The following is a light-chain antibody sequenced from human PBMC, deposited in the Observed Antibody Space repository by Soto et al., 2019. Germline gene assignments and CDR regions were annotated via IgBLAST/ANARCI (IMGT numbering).Light chain of an antibody. V-gene: IGKV1-5*01. CDR1: QSISSW. CDR2: DAS. Sequence: DIQMTQSPSTLSASVGDRVTITCRASQSISSWLAWYQQKPGKAPKLLIYDASSLESGVPSRFSGSGSGTEFTLTISSLQPDDFATYYCQQYNSYSITFGQGTLLAI. J-gene: IGKJ5*01. CDR3: QQYNSYSIT.